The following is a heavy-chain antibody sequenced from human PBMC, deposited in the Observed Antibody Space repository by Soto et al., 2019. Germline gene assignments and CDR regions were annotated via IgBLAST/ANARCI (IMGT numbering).Heavy chain of an antibody. J-gene: IGHJ1*01. D-gene: IGHD5-12*01. CDR1: GFTFSGSA. CDR2: IRSKANSYAT. CDR3: AMIEWDGCFQH. Sequence: EVQLVESGGGLVQPGGSLKLSCAASGFTFSGSAMHWVRQASGKGLEWVGRIRSKANSYATAYAASVKGRFTISRDDSKNTAYLQMNSLKTEDTAVYYCAMIEWDGCFQHWGQGTLVTVSS. V-gene: IGHV3-73*02.